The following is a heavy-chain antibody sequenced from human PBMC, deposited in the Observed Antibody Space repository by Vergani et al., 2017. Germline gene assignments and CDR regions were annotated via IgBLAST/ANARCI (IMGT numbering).Heavy chain of an antibody. CDR3: ARVQELYDFWSDYRVRYYYYMDV. CDR2: INHSGST. Sequence: QVQLQESGPGLVKPSQTLSLTCAVYGGSFSGYYWSWIRQPPGKGLEWIGEINHSGSTNYNPSLKSRVTISVDTSKNQFSLKLSSVTAADTAVYYCARVQELYDFWSDYRVRYYYYMDVWGKGTTVTVSS. CDR1: GGSFSGYY. V-gene: IGHV4-34*09. J-gene: IGHJ6*03. D-gene: IGHD3-3*01.